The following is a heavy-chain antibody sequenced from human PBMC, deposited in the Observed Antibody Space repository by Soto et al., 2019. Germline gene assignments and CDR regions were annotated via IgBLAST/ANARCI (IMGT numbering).Heavy chain of an antibody. CDR3: ARDLGSGIDYYGMDV. J-gene: IGHJ6*02. CDR2: IWYDGSNK. V-gene: IGHV3-33*01. Sequence: RRLSCAASGFTFSSYGMHWVRQAPGKGLEWVAVIWYDGSNKYYADSVKGRFTISRDNSKNTLYLQMNSLRAEDTAVYYCARDLGSGIDYYGMDVWGQGTTVTVSS. CDR1: GFTFSSYG. D-gene: IGHD3-10*01.